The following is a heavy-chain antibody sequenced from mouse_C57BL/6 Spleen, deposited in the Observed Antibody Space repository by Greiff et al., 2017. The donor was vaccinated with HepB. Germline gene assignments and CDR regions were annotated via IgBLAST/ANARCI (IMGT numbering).Heavy chain of an antibody. CDR1: GYSFTDYN. Sequence: VQLQQSGPELVKPGASVKISCKASGYSFTDYNMNWVKQSNGKSLEWIGVINPNYGTTSYNQKFKGKATLTVDQSSSTAYMQLNSLTSEDSAVYYCANHYGSSYDYAMDYWGQGTSVTVSS. CDR3: ANHYGSSYDYAMDY. V-gene: IGHV1-39*01. D-gene: IGHD1-1*01. J-gene: IGHJ4*01. CDR2: INPNYGTT.